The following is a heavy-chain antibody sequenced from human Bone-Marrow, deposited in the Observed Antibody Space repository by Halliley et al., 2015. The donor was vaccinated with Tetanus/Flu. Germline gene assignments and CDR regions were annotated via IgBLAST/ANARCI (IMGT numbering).Heavy chain of an antibody. CDR2: ITPIFLMT. D-gene: IGHD4-17*01. J-gene: IGHJ6*02. Sequence: QVQLVQSGAEVKKPGSSVTVSCKTPGGTFINYVISWLRQAPGQGLEWMGGITPIFLMTNYAQKFQGRVTISADKSTDMAYMELRSLRYDDTAVYYCARHSSDYGGKPREYPHGLDVWGQGTAITVSS. CDR3: ARHSSDYGGKPREYPHGLDV. CDR1: GGTFINYV. V-gene: IGHV1-69*17.